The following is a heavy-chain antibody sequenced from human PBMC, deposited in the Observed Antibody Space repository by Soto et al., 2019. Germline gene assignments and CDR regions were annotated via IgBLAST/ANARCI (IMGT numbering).Heavy chain of an antibody. CDR1: GYTFTSYG. CDR3: ARGFMITFGGVIASEYFQH. CDR2: ISAYNGNT. J-gene: IGHJ1*01. D-gene: IGHD3-16*02. Sequence: QVQLVQSGAEVKKPGASVKVSCKASGYTFTSYGISWVRQAPGQGLEWMGWISAYNGNTNYAQKLQGRVTMTTDTSTSTAYMELRSLRSDNTAVYYCARGFMITFGGVIASEYFQHWGQGTLVTVSS. V-gene: IGHV1-18*01.